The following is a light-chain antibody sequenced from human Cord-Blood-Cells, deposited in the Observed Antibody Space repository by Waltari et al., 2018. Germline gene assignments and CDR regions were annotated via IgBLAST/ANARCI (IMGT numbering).Light chain of an antibody. CDR3: QTWGTGIHWV. CDR2: LNRYGSH. V-gene: IGLV4-69*01. Sequence: QLVLTQSPSASASLGASVNLTCTLSSGHSSYAISRLNPQPEKGRRYLMKLNRYGSHSKGDGIPDRFSGSSSGAERYLTISSLQSEDEADYYCQTWGTGIHWVFGGGTKLTVL. J-gene: IGLJ3*02. CDR1: SGHSSYA.